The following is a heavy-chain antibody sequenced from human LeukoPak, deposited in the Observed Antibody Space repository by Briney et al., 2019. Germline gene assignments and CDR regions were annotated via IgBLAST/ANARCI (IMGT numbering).Heavy chain of an antibody. J-gene: IGHJ4*02. CDR3: AISPERQSNPYYFDY. CDR2: IYYSGST. V-gene: IGHV4-31*03. CDR1: GGSISSGGYY. Sequence: SETLSLTCTVSGGSISSGGYYWSWIRQHPGKGLEWIGYIYYSGSTYYNPSLKSRVTISVDTSKNQFSLKLSSVTAADTAVYYCAISPERQSNPYYFDYWGQGTLVTVSS. D-gene: IGHD1-1*01.